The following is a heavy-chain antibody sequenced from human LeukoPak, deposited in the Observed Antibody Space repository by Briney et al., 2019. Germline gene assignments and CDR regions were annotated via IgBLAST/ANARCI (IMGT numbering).Heavy chain of an antibody. Sequence: PGGSLRLSCAASGFTFRSYGMHWVRQAPGKGLEWVSAISGSGVSTYYADSVKGRFTISRDNSKNTLYLQMNSLRAEDTAVYYCAKDDHIAVAGTNYFDYWGQGTLVTVSS. CDR2: ISGSGVST. CDR3: AKDDHIAVAGTNYFDY. J-gene: IGHJ4*02. V-gene: IGHV3-23*01. CDR1: GFTFRSYG. D-gene: IGHD6-19*01.